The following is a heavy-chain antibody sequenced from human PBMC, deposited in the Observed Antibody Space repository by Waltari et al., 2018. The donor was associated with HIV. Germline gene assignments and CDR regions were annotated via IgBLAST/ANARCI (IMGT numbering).Heavy chain of an antibody. V-gene: IGHV5-51*01. J-gene: IGHJ4*02. CDR1: GYNLTTYW. CDR2: IHPGDADT. Sequence: EVQLVQFGAEVKTPGGPLKISCKSSGYNLTTYWHGWVRQMPGKGLEWMGIIHPGDADTRYSPSFQGQVTISADKSISTAFLQWSSLKASDTAMYYCARGLPKQWLAYFDYWGQGTLVTVSS. CDR3: ARGLPKQWLAYFDY. D-gene: IGHD6-19*01.